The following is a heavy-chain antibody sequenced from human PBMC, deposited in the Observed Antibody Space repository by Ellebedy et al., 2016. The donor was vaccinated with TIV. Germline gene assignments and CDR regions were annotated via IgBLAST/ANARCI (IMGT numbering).Heavy chain of an antibody. D-gene: IGHD3-16*01. V-gene: IGHV3-23*01. CDR1: GFTFANYA. CDR2: IRGRDGRT. Sequence: GESLKISCAASGFTFANYARTWVRQVPGKGLEWFSSIRGRDGRTSYTDSAKGRFTISRDNSKNTLFLQMNDLRVEDTAMYYCARDDALDGGYLDSWGQGTLVTVSS. CDR3: ARDDALDGGYLDS. J-gene: IGHJ4*02.